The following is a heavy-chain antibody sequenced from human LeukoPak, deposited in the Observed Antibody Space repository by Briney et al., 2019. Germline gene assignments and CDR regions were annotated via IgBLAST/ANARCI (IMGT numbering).Heavy chain of an antibody. J-gene: IGHJ4*02. CDR3: ARMLAYCGGDCFRPTYYFDY. CDR2: VIYSGGST. Sequence: GGSLRLSCAASGFTFSSHAMSWVRQAPGKGLEWVSTVIYSGGSTYYADSVKGRFTISRDNSKNTLYLQMNSLRAEDTAVYYCARMLAYCGGDCFRPTYYFDYWGQGTLVTVSS. V-gene: IGHV3-23*01. D-gene: IGHD2-21*02. CDR1: GFTFSSHA.